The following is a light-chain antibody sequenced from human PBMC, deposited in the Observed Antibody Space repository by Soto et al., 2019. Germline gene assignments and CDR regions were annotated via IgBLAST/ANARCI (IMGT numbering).Light chain of an antibody. CDR2: SNN. J-gene: IGLJ2*01. V-gene: IGLV1-44*01. Sequence: QSVLTQPPSASGTPGQRVIISCSGSSSNIGSNTVSWYQQLPGTAPKLLIYSNNQRPSGVPDRFPGSRSGTSASLAISGLHSEDGADYYCATWDDSLNGEVFGEGTKLIVL. CDR1: SSNIGSNT. CDR3: ATWDDSLNGEV.